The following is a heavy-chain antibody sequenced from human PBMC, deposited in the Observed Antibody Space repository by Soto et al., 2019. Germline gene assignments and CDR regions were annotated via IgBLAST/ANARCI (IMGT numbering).Heavy chain of an antibody. Sequence: QVQLVQSGAEVRTPGSSLTVSCKAIGFAFTTNDIHWVRQAPGQRLVWMGWMNVNTASTDSAEEFEDRLLLTWNTSVGTAYLELTGLTSKDTAVYYCARDVVEVASIRLDPWGQGTDVTVS. CDR1: GFAFTTND. J-gene: IGHJ5*02. D-gene: IGHD3-3*01. CDR3: ARDVVEVASIRLDP. V-gene: IGHV1-8*02. CDR2: MNVNTAST.